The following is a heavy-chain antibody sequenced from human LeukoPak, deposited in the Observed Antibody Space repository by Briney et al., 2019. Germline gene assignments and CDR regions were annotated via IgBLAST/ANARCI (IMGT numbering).Heavy chain of an antibody. CDR1: GDSLTSYG. CDR3: GRGSGVVSPNYFCDS. D-gene: IGHD2-21*01. Sequence: ASVKASCKSSGDSLTSYGFTWVRQAPGQGLEWMGWISAYNGHTKYAQRIEGRVTMTTDTSTSTAYMELRSLRSDDTAVYYCGRGSGVVSPNYFCDSWGQGTLVTVSS. V-gene: IGHV1-18*04. CDR2: ISAYNGHT. J-gene: IGHJ4*02.